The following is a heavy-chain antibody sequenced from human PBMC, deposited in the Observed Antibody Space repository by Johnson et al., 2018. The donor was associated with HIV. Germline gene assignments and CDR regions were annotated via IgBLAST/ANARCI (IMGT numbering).Heavy chain of an antibody. J-gene: IGHJ3*02. D-gene: IGHD6-19*01. CDR2: ISGSGGST. CDR1: GFTFSSYA. CDR3: ARGIAVSNWVDI. Sequence: EVQLVESGGGVVQPGRSLRLSCAASGFTFSSYAMSWVRQAPGKGLEWVSAISGSGGSTYYADSVKGRLTISRDNSKNTLYLQMNSLRAEDTAVYYCARGIAVSNWVDIWGQGTMVTVSS. V-gene: IGHV3-23*04.